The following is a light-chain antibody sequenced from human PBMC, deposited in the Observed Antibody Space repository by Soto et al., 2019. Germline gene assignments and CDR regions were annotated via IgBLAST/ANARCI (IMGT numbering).Light chain of an antibody. CDR1: QSVSSSY. V-gene: IGKV3-20*01. CDR2: GAS. J-gene: IGKJ1*01. Sequence: EIVLTQSPGTLSLSPGERATLSCRASQSVSSSYLAWYQQKPGQAPRLLIYGASSRATGIPDRFSGSGSGTDFTLTISRLEPEDFAVYYCQQYGSSREFGQGTKVEIQ. CDR3: QQYGSSRE.